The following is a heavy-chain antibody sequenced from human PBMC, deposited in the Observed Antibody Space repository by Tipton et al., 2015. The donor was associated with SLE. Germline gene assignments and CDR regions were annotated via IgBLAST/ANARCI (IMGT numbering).Heavy chain of an antibody. J-gene: IGHJ4*02. V-gene: IGHV3-53*05. CDR3: AGATKLRLYDL. CDR1: GFTVSSNY. Sequence: GSLRLSCAAFGFTVSSNYMTWVRRAPGKGLEWVSVIYDGGHTFYADSVEGRFTISRDNSGNTLYLEMNNLRIEDTAVYYCAGATKLRLYDLWGQGTLVTVSS. CDR2: IYDGGHT. D-gene: IGHD3-3*01.